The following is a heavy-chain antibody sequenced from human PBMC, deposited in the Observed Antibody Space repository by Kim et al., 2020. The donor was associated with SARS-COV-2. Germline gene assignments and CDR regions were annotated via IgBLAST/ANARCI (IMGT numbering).Heavy chain of an antibody. CDR3: ARVHPYYDILIYYFDY. V-gene: IGHV1-18*04. D-gene: IGHD3-9*01. J-gene: IGHJ4*02. CDR2: ISAYNGNT. Sequence: ASVKVSCKASGYTFTSYGISWVRQAPGQGLEWMGWISAYNGNTNYAQKLQGRVTMTTDTSTSTAYMELRSLRSDDTAVYYCARVHPYYDILIYYFDYWGQRTLVTVSS. CDR1: GYTFTSYG.